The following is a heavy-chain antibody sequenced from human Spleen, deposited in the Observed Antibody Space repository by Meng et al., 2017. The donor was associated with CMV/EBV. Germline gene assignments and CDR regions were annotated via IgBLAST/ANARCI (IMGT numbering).Heavy chain of an antibody. V-gene: IGHV1-2*02. CDR2: INPNSGGT. CDR1: GYTFSDYF. D-gene: IGHD6-19*01. J-gene: IGHJ6*02. CDR3: ARDKSRIIIELAVGVCMDV. Sequence: ASVKVSCKASGYTFSDYFMHWVRQAPGQGLEWMGWINPNSGGTNYAQKFQGRVTMTRDTSISTAYMELSRLRSDDMAVYYCARDKSRIIIELAVGVCMDVWGQGTTVTVSS.